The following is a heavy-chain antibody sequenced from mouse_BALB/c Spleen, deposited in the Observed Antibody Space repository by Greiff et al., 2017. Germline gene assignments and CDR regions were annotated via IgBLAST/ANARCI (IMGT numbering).Heavy chain of an antibody. J-gene: IGHJ3*01. Sequence: VQLKESGPGLVKPSQSLSLTCSVTGYSITSGYYWNWIRQFPGNKLEWMGYISYDGSNNYNPSLKNRISITRDTSKNQFFLKLNSVTTEDTATYYCARRRADGYSWFAYWGQGTLVTVSA. CDR1: GYSITSGYY. V-gene: IGHV3-6*02. D-gene: IGHD2-3*01. CDR2: ISYDGSN. CDR3: ARRRADGYSWFAY.